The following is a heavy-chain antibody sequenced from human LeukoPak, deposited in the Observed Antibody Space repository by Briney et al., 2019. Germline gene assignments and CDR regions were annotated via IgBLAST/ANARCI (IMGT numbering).Heavy chain of an antibody. CDR2: IYHSGST. Sequence: PSETLSLTCAVSGYSISSGYYWGWIRQPPGKGLGWIGSIYHSGSTYYNPSLTSRFTIPVDTSKNQFSLKLSSVTAADTAVYYCARTGRIAGWFDPWGQGTLVTVSS. D-gene: IGHD1-20*01. CDR3: ARTGRIAGWFDP. CDR1: GYSISSGYY. V-gene: IGHV4-38-2*01. J-gene: IGHJ5*02.